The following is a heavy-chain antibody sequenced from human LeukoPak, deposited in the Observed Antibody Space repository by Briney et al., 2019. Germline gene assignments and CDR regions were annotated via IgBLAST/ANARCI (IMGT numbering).Heavy chain of an antibody. J-gene: IGHJ6*03. CDR3: ARDHGDSSRCYYYYTDV. D-gene: IGHD4-17*01. CDR1: GYTFTKYY. V-gene: IGHV1-46*01. Sequence: ASVKVSCKASGYTFTKYYMHWVRQAPGQGLEWMGIINPSGGSTSYAQKFQGRVTMTRDMSTSTVYMELSSLRSEDTAVYYCARDHGDSSRCYYYYTDVWGKGTTVTVSS. CDR2: INPSGGST.